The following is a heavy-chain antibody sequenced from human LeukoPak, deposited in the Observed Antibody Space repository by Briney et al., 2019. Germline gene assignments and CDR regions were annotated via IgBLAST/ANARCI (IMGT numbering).Heavy chain of an antibody. Sequence: GGSLRLSCAASGFTFSSYAMSWVREAPGKGLEWVSAISGSGGSTYYADSVKGRFTISRDNSKNTLYLQMNSLRAEDTAVYYCAKDPVGSGRPRYYFDYWGQGTLVTVSS. V-gene: IGHV3-23*01. CDR3: AKDPVGSGRPRYYFDY. D-gene: IGHD3-10*01. CDR1: GFTFSSYA. J-gene: IGHJ4*02. CDR2: ISGSGGST.